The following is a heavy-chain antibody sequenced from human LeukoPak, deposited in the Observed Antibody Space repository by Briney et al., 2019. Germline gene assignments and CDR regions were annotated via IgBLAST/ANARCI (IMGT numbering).Heavy chain of an antibody. CDR2: ISGSGSST. CDR3: AKGYSSGWGRAFDI. Sequence: LSLTCTVSGGSISSGSYYWSWVRQAPGKGLEWVSDISGSGSSTYYADSVKGRFTISRDNSKNTLYLQMNSLRAEDTAVYYCAKGYSSGWGRAFDIWGQGTMVTVSS. V-gene: IGHV3-23*01. D-gene: IGHD6-19*01. J-gene: IGHJ3*02. CDR1: GGSISSGSYY.